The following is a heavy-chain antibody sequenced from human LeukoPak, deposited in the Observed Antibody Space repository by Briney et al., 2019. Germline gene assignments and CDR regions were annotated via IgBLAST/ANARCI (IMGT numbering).Heavy chain of an antibody. CDR3: VRYYTRHSWYFDL. J-gene: IGHJ2*01. CDR1: GFTFSIDW. D-gene: IGHD3-10*01. Sequence: GGSLRVSCVAPGFTFSIDWMIWVRQPPGEGVWRVAHIKPDEGEKYYVNPVKGRFTVSRDNAKNSLYLQMNSLRGEDTAVYYCVRYYTRHSWYFDLWGRGTLVTVSS. V-gene: IGHV3-7*01. CDR2: IKPDEGEK.